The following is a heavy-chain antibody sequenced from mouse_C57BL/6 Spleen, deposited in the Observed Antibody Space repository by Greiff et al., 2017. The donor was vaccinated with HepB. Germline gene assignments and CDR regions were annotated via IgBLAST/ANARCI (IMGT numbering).Heavy chain of an antibody. D-gene: IGHD3-2*02. Sequence: QVQLKQPGAELVKPGDSVKLSCKASGYTFTSYWMQWVKQRPGQGLEWIGEIDPSDSYTNYNQKFKGKATLTVDTSSSTAYMQLSSLTSEDSAVYYCALHRQLRLWWGQGTLVTVSA. V-gene: IGHV1-50*01. J-gene: IGHJ3*02. CDR2: IDPSDSYT. CDR1: GYTFTSYW. CDR3: ALHRQLRLW.